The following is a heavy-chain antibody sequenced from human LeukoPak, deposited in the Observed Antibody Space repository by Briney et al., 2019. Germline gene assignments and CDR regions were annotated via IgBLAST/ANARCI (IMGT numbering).Heavy chain of an antibody. D-gene: IGHD5-18*01. Sequence: SETLSLTCALSLGSISSGGHSGSWIRQPPGKGLECMGYIYHSGSTYYDPSLKSRVTISVDRSKNQFSLKLSSVTAADTAVYYCARRASGYSFFFDPWGQGTLVTVSS. V-gene: IGHV4-30-2*01. CDR2: IYHSGST. J-gene: IGHJ5*02. CDR1: LGSISSGGHS. CDR3: ARRASGYSFFFDP.